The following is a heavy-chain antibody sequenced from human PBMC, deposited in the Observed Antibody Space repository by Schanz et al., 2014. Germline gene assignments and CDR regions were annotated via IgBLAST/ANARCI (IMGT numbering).Heavy chain of an antibody. Sequence: QVQLVESGGGVVQPGRSPRLSCAASGFNFRIYAMHWVRQAPGKGLEWVAALSYDERNDYYADSVKGRFTISRDNSKNTLYLQMNSLIPEDTAVYYCIRGDIMVVPVAHFWGQGILVTVSS. D-gene: IGHD2-2*01. V-gene: IGHV3-30*04. CDR2: LSYDERND. CDR3: IRGDIMVVPVAHF. J-gene: IGHJ4*02. CDR1: GFNFRIYA.